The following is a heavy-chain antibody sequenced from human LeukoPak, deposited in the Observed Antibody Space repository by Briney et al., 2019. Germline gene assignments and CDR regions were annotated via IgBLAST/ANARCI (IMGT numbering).Heavy chain of an antibody. CDR1: GYTFTGYY. Sequence: ASVKVSCKASGYTFTGYYMHWVRQAPGQGLEWMGLINPYNGCTNYAQKFHGRVTMTMDTSITTANMELSRLRADDTPVYYCARDGSSSSAWAFDYWGQGPLVPVSS. CDR3: ARDGSSSSAWAFDY. J-gene: IGHJ4*02. D-gene: IGHD6-19*01. CDR2: INPYNGCT. V-gene: IGHV1-2*02.